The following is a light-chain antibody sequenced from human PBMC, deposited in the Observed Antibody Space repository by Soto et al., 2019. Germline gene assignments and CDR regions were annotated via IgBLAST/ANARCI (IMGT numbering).Light chain of an antibody. CDR2: DVT. Sequence: QSALTQPPSASGSPGQSVTISCTGTSSDGGGYNSVSWYQQHPGKAPKLMIYDVTKRPPGVPDRFPGSKSGNTASLTVSGLQAEDESDYYCSSYEDTHTLFVFGNGTQLTVL. CDR1: SSDGGGYNS. CDR3: SSYEDTHTLFV. J-gene: IGLJ1*01. V-gene: IGLV2-8*01.